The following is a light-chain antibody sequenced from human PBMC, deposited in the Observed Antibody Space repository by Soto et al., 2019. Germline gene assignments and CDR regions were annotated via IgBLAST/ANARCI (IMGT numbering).Light chain of an antibody. V-gene: IGKV1-39*01. CDR2: AAS. CDR3: QQYYSYPSIT. Sequence: DIQMTQSPSSLSASVGDRVTITCRASQSISSYLNWYQQNPGRPPKLLIYAASTLQSGVPSRFSGSGSGTDFTLTISSLQPEDFATYYCQQYYSYPSITFGQGTRLEIK. J-gene: IGKJ5*01. CDR1: QSISSY.